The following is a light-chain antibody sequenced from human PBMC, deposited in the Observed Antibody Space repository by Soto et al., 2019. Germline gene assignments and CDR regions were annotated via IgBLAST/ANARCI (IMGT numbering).Light chain of an antibody. CDR3: QQYNSIPGYT. Sequence: DIQMTQSPSTLSASVGDRVTITCRASQSISSWLAWYQQKPGKAPKLLIYDASSLESGVPSRFSGSGSGTEFTLTISSLQPDDFATYYCQQYNSIPGYTFGQGTKLEIK. CDR2: DAS. V-gene: IGKV1-5*01. CDR1: QSISSW. J-gene: IGKJ2*01.